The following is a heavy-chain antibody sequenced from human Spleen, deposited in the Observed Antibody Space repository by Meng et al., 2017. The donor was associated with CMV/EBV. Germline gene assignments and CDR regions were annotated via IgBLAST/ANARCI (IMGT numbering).Heavy chain of an antibody. J-gene: IGHJ6*02. CDR2: ISTSGGTT. CDR3: ARRIAVAGTSTPHYGMDV. CDR1: GFTFSNYY. V-gene: IGHV3-23*01. Sequence: GESLKISCAASGFTFSNYYMTWVRQAPGRGLEWVSGISTSGGTTYYADSVKGRFTVSRDNSKNTLCLQMNSLRAEDTAVYYCARRIAVAGTSTPHYGMDVWGQGTTVTVSS. D-gene: IGHD6-19*01.